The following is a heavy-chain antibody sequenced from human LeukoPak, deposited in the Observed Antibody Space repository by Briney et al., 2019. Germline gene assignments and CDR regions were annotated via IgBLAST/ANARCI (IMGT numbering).Heavy chain of an antibody. V-gene: IGHV3-23*01. Sequence: GGSLRLSCAASGFAFSSYAMSWVRQALGKGLEWVSTISGSGDSTYYADSVKGRVTISRDNSKKTLYLQMNNLRAEDTAFYYCAKDRGIVVVGRFDPWGQGTLVTVSS. CDR1: GFAFSSYA. D-gene: IGHD2-2*01. CDR2: ISGSGDST. J-gene: IGHJ5*02. CDR3: AKDRGIVVVGRFDP.